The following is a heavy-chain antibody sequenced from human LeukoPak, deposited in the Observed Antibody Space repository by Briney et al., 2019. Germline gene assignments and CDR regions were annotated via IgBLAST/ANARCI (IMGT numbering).Heavy chain of an antibody. CDR3: AKNGVGAEYYFDY. D-gene: IGHD1-26*01. CDR1: GFTFSSYA. CDR2: ISYDGSNK. Sequence: GGSLRLSCAASGFTFSSYAMHWVRQAPGKGLEWVAVISYDGSNKYYADSVKCRFTISRDNSKNTLYLQMNSLRAEDTAVYYCAKNGVGAEYYFDYWGQGTLVTVSS. J-gene: IGHJ4*02. V-gene: IGHV3-30-3*02.